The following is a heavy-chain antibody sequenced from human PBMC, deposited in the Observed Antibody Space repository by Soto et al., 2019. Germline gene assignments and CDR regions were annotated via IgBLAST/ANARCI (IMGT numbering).Heavy chain of an antibody. V-gene: IGHV4-61*01. J-gene: IGHJ6*02. D-gene: IGHD2-2*01. Sequence: SETLSLTCTVSGGSVSSGSYYWSWIRQPPGKGLEWIGYIYYSGSTNYNPSLKSRVTISVDTSKNQFSLKLSSVTAADTAVYYCARDMPAATNYYGMDVWGQGTTVTVS. CDR1: GGSVSSGSYY. CDR2: IYYSGST. CDR3: ARDMPAATNYYGMDV.